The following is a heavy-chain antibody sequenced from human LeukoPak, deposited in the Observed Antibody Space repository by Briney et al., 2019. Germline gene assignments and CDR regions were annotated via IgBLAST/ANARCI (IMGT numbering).Heavy chain of an antibody. J-gene: IGHJ3*02. CDR1: GGSISSSNYC. CDR2: ICYSGTT. Sequence: SETLSLTCTVSGGSISSSNYCWDWIRQPPGQGLEWIGSICYSGTTYYKPSLKSRVIISVDTSKNQFSLKLSSVTAADTAVYYCARPSRYFADDAFAIWGQGTMATVSS. D-gene: IGHD3-9*01. V-gene: IGHV4-39*01. CDR3: ARPSRYFADDAFAI.